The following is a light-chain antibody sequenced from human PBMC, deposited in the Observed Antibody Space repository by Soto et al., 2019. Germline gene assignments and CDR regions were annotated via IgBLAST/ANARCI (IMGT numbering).Light chain of an antibody. J-gene: IGKJ1*01. V-gene: IGKV4-1*01. CDR2: WAS. CDR1: QSVSHTSNN. CDR3: QQYDSSPPT. Sequence: DIVMTQSPDSLAVSLGERATINCKSSQSVSHTSNNLAWYQQKPGQPPKLLIYWASTREPGVPDRFSGSGSGTEFTLTISSLQAEDVAVYFCQQYDSSPPTFGQGTKVEIK.